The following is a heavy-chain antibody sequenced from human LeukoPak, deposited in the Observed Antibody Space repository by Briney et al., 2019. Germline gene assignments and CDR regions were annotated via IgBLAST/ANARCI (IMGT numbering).Heavy chain of an antibody. J-gene: IGHJ6*03. D-gene: IGHD4-23*01. CDR2: INADGSGT. V-gene: IGHV3-74*01. Sequence: PGGSLRLSCAASGFTFSSHWMHWVRQAPEKGLVGVAHINADGSGTYYAASVKGRFTISRDNAKNTLYLQMNSLRAEDTAVYYCATRATVVTWAYYYYYMDVWGKGTTVTVSS. CDR1: GFTFSSHW. CDR3: ATRATVVTWAYYYYYMDV.